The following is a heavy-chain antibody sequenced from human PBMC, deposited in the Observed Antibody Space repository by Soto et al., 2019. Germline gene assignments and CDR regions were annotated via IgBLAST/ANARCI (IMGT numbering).Heavy chain of an antibody. CDR3: AKVERAARPYWYFDL. CDR2: ISDSGQST. V-gene: IGHV3-23*01. Sequence: PGGSLRLSCAASGFSFSTHAMSWVRQAPGKGLEWVSGISDSGQSTYYADSVKGRFTISRDNSKNTLSLQMDSLRAEDTAVYYCAKVERAARPYWYFDLWGRGTLVTVSS. D-gene: IGHD6-6*01. J-gene: IGHJ2*01. CDR1: GFSFSTHA.